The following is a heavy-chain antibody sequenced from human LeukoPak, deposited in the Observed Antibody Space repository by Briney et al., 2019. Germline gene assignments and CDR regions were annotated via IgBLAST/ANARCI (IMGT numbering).Heavy chain of an antibody. D-gene: IGHD4-17*01. J-gene: IGHJ4*02. CDR1: GFTFSSYE. CDR3: ARDPYYGDYVV. Sequence: PGGSLRLSCAASGFTFSSYEMKWVRQAPGKGLEWVSYISSSGSTIYYADSVKGRFTISRDNAKNSLYLQMNSLRAEDTAVYYCARDPYYGDYVVWGQGTLVTVSS. CDR2: ISSSGSTI. V-gene: IGHV3-48*03.